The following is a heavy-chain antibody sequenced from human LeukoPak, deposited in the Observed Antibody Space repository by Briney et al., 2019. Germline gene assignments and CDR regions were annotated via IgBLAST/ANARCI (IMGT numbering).Heavy chain of an antibody. D-gene: IGHD3-16*01. Sequence: GGSLRLSCAASGFTFSSYGLHWVRQAPGKGLEWVAFLRFDGSSKYYVDSVKGRFTVSRDNPKNTLYLQMNSLSTEDTAVYLCAKTGERGEYYFDYWGQGTLVTVSS. CDR1: GFTFSSYG. V-gene: IGHV3-30*02. J-gene: IGHJ4*02. CDR3: AKTGERGEYYFDY. CDR2: LRFDGSSK.